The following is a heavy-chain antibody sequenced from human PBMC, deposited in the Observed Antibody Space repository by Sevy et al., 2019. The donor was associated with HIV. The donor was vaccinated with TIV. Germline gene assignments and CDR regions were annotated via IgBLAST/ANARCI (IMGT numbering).Heavy chain of an antibody. CDR1: GFTFSSFA. J-gene: IGHJ3*02. D-gene: IGHD1-26*01. CDR2: LNGSGGRT. Sequence: GGSLRLSCAASGFTFSSFAMSWVRQTPGKGLEWVSGLNGSGGRTYYPGSVKGRFTISRDNSKNTLYLQMNSLRAEDTAVYYCAKDTDSGSYLNDAFDIWGQGTMVTVSS. V-gene: IGHV3-23*01. CDR3: AKDTDSGSYLNDAFDI.